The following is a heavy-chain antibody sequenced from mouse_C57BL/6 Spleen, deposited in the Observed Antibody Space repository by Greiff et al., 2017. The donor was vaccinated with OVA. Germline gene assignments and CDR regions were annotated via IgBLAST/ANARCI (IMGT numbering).Heavy chain of an antibody. Sequence: EVMLVESGEGLVKPGGSLKLSCAASGFTFSSYAMSWVRQTPEKRLEWVAYISSGGDYIYYADTVKGRFTISRDNARNTLYLQMSSLKSEDTAMYYCTRDDYGSSRYFDYWGQGTTLTVSS. CDR2: ISSGGDYI. CDR1: GFTFSSYA. CDR3: TRDDYGSSRYFDY. J-gene: IGHJ2*01. V-gene: IGHV5-9-1*02. D-gene: IGHD1-1*01.